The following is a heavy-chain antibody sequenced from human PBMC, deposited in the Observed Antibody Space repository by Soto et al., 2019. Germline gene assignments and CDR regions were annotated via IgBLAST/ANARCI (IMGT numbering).Heavy chain of an antibody. CDR2: ISTYNGDT. Sequence: QVQLVQSGVEVKKSGASVKVSCKASGYTFTTFGISWARQAPGQGLEWMGWISTYNGDTNYAQKFQDRVTMTTDTSTNTLYIELRSIRSSDTAVQYGATEGVATYYYSGMDVWGQGTTVTVSS. CDR3: ATEGVATYYYSGMDV. CDR1: GYTFTTFG. J-gene: IGHJ6*02. D-gene: IGHD3-16*01. V-gene: IGHV1-18*01.